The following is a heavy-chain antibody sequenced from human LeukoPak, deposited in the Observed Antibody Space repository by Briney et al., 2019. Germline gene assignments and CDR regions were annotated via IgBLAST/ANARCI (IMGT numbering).Heavy chain of an antibody. J-gene: IGHJ5*02. Sequence: GGSLRLSCAASGFTFSSYSMNWVRQAPGKGLEWVSSISSSSSYIYYADSVKGRFTISRDNAKNSLYLQMNSLRAEDTAVYYCARERVAAAVVGWFDPWGQGTLVTVSS. D-gene: IGHD6-13*01. V-gene: IGHV3-21*01. CDR2: ISSSSSYI. CDR3: ARERVAAAVVGWFDP. CDR1: GFTFSSYS.